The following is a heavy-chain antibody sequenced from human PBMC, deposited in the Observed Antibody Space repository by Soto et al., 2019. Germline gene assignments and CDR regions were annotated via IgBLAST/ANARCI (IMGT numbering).Heavy chain of an antibody. J-gene: IGHJ4*02. D-gene: IGHD5-12*01. CDR3: AKLMLTQIVATITPLLH. CDR2: ISGSGGST. V-gene: IGHV3-23*01. Sequence: EVQLLESGGGLVQPGGSLRLSCAASGFTFSSYAMSWVRQAPGKGLEWVSDISGSGGSTYYADSAKGRFTISRDNSKNTLYPQMNSLRAEDTAVYYCAKLMLTQIVATITPLLHWGQGTLVTVSS. CDR1: GFTFSSYA.